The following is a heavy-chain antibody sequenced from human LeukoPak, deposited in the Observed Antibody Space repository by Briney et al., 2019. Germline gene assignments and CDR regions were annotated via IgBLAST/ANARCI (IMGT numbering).Heavy chain of an antibody. V-gene: IGHV3-66*02. Sequence: GGSLRLSCATSGFSVSSNYMTWVRQAPGKGLEWVSVIHSGGRAYYADSVKGRFTTSRDNSKNTLDLQMNSLSVEDTAVYYCVGVETITMVRGASGDVWGKGTTVTVSS. CDR1: GFSVSSNY. J-gene: IGHJ6*04. D-gene: IGHD3-10*01. CDR2: IHSGGRA. CDR3: VGVETITMVRGASGDV.